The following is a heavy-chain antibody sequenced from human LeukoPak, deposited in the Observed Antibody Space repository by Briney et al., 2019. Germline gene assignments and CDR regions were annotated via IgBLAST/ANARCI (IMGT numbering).Heavy chain of an antibody. CDR2: INPNSGVT. V-gene: IGHV1-2*02. CDR3: ARGSIVGATFDYFDY. D-gene: IGHD1-26*01. J-gene: IGHJ4*02. Sequence: ASVKVSCKASGYTFTGYYMHWVRQAPGQGLEWMGWINPNSGVTNYAQNFQGRVTMTRDTSITTAYMELSRLRSDDTAVYYCARGSIVGATFDYFDYWGQGTLVTVSS. CDR1: GYTFTGYY.